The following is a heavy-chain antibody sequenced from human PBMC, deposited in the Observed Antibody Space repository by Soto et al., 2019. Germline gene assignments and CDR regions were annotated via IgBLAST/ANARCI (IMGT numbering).Heavy chain of an antibody. Sequence: ASVKVSCKASGYTFTSYAMHWVRQAPGQRLEWMGWINAGNGNTKYSQKFQGRVTITRDTSASTAYMELSSLRSEDTAVYYCAGNHYCSSTSCYYGPYYYGMDVWGQGTTVTVSS. J-gene: IGHJ6*02. D-gene: IGHD2-2*01. CDR2: INAGNGNT. CDR1: GYTFTSYA. CDR3: AGNHYCSSTSCYYGPYYYGMDV. V-gene: IGHV1-3*01.